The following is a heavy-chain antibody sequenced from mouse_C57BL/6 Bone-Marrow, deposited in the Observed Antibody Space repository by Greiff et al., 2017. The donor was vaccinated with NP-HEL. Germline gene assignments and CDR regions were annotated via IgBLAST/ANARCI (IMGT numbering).Heavy chain of an antibody. CDR3: ARREGIYDGYYMAWFAY. V-gene: IGHV1-82*01. D-gene: IGHD2-3*01. J-gene: IGHJ3*01. Sequence: VQLQQSGPELVKPGASVKISCKASGYAFSSSWMNWVKQRPGKGLEWIGRIYPGDGDTNYNGKFKGKATLTADKSSSTAYMQLSSLTSEDSAVYFCARREGIYDGYYMAWFAYWGQGTLVTVSA. CDR1: GYAFSSSW. CDR2: IYPGDGDT.